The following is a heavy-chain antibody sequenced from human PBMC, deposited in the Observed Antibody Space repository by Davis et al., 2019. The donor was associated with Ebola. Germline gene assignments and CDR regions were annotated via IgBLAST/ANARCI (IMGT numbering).Heavy chain of an antibody. J-gene: IGHJ6*04. CDR2: ISDDGSNK. V-gene: IGHV3-30*03. Sequence: GGSLRLSCAASGFTFSSRGMHWVRQAPGKGLEWVALISDDGSNKYYADSVKGRFTISRDNAKNSLYLQMNSLRDEDTAVYYCARDSQLELLYYYGMDVWGKGTTVTVSS. CDR1: GFTFSSRG. D-gene: IGHD1-7*01. CDR3: ARDSQLELLYYYGMDV.